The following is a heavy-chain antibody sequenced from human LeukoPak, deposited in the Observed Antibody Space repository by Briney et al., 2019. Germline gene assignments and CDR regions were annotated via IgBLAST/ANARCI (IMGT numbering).Heavy chain of an antibody. CDR2: ISRSSSSI. D-gene: IGHD6-13*01. CDR1: GFTFSSYS. Sequence: PGGSLRFSCAASGFTFSSYSMNWVRQAPGKGLEWVSYISRSSSSIYYADSVKGRFTISRDNAKNSLYLQMNSLRDEDTAVYYCARTPGYSSSHFDYWGQGSLVTVSS. J-gene: IGHJ4*02. CDR3: ARTPGYSSSHFDY. V-gene: IGHV3-48*02.